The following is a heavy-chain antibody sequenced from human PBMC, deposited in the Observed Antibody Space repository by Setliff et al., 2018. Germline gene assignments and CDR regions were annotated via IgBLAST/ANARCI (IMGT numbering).Heavy chain of an antibody. CDR3: AKDRVPDGIWDFDS. D-gene: IGHD1-20*01. Sequence: LRLSCVGSGFSFSTYSMAWVRQAPGKGLQWVSGIYGGGGNGGRNTFYADSVKGRFTISRDNSKNTLYLQMNSLRAEDTALYHCAKDRVPDGIWDFDSWGPGSRVTVSS. CDR2: IYGGGGNGGRNT. CDR1: GFSFSTYS. J-gene: IGHJ5*01. V-gene: IGHV3-23*03.